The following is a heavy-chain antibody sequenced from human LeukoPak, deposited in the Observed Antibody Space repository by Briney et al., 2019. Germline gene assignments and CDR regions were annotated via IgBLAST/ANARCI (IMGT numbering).Heavy chain of an antibody. CDR2: TVSLGTT. Sequence: PGGSLRLSCVASGFTFTSDAMNWVRQAPGKGLEWVSSTVSLGTTQYADSVKGRFTVSRDTSKNTLYLQMNSLRADDTAVYYCAKCSTSAYTTGWCNWIDPWGQGTLVTVSS. V-gene: IGHV3-23*01. J-gene: IGHJ5*02. CDR1: GFTFTSDA. D-gene: IGHD6-19*01. CDR3: AKCSTSAYTTGWCNWIDP.